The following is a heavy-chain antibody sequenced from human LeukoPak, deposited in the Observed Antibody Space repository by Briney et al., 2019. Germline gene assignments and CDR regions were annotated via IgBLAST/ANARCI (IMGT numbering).Heavy chain of an antibody. CDR3: ARASGGYNDY. Sequence: PGGSLRLSCAASGFTVSSNYMSWVRQAPGKGLEWVSVIYSGGSTYYADSVKGRSSISRDNSKNTLYLQMNSLRAEGTAVYYCARASGGYNDYWGQGTLVTVSS. J-gene: IGHJ4*02. V-gene: IGHV3-66*01. CDR1: GFTVSSNY. D-gene: IGHD5-18*01. CDR2: IYSGGST.